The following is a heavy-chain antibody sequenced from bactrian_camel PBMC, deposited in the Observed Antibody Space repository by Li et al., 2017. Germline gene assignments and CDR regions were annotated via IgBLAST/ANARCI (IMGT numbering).Heavy chain of an antibody. V-gene: IGHV3S53*01. CDR2: IGSDGTT. Sequence: HVQLVESGGGSVQAGGSLRLSCAVSGYIDSTHIVAWFRQGPGKAREGVANIGSDGTTKYADSVKGRFTLSTDNAKNILYLHMSSLEPEDTGMYSCAVRTYDQSCGPLTTGENFVYWGQGTQVTVS. D-gene: IGHD5*01. J-gene: IGHJ4*01. CDR1: GYIDSTHI. CDR3: AVRTYDQSCGPLTTGENFVY.